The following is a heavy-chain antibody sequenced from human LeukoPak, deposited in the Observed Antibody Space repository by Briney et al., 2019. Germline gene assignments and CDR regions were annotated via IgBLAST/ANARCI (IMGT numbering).Heavy chain of an antibody. V-gene: IGHV1-18*01. CDR2: ISAYSGDT. Sequence: ASVKVSCKASGYTFTSYDINWVRQAPGQGLEWMGWISAYSGDTKYAQNLQDRVAMTTDTSTSTAYMELRSLRSDDTAVYYCARPIRPYNYFENSGYGYYFDYWGQGTLVTVSS. D-gene: IGHD3-22*01. CDR3: ARPIRPYNYFENSGYGYYFDY. CDR1: GYTFTSYD. J-gene: IGHJ4*02.